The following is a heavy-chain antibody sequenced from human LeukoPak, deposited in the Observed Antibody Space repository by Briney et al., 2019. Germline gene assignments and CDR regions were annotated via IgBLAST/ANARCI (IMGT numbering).Heavy chain of an antibody. J-gene: IGHJ5*02. CDR2: INHSGST. Sequence: SETLSLTCTVSGGSISSYYWSWIRQPPGKGLEWIGEINHSGSTNYNPSLKSRVTISVDTSKNQFSLKLSSVTAADTAVYYCARGSMLFDPWGQGTLVTVSS. CDR3: ARGSMLFDP. CDR1: GGSISSYY. V-gene: IGHV4-34*01. D-gene: IGHD2/OR15-2a*01.